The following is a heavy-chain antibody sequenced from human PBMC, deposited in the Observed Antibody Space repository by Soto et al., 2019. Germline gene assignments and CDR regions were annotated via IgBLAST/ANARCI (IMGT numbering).Heavy chain of an antibody. CDR3: AKRSSSSTFDY. CDR1: GFTFSSYA. V-gene: IGHV3-23*01. D-gene: IGHD6-6*01. J-gene: IGHJ4*02. Sequence: EVQLLESGGGLVQPGESLRLSCAASGFTFSSYAMSWVRQAPGKGLEWVSAISGSDDSTYYADSVKGRFTISRDNSKNTLSLQMDSLRAEDTAVYYCAKRSSSSTFDYWGQGTLVTVSS. CDR2: ISGSDDST.